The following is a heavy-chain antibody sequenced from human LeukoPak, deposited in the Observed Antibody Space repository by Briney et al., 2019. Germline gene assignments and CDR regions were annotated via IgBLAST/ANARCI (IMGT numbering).Heavy chain of an antibody. V-gene: IGHV3-30*04. J-gene: IGHJ3*02. CDR2: ISYDGSNK. Sequence: GGSLRLSCAASGFTFSSYAMHWVRQAPGKGLEWVAVISYDGSNKYYADSVKGRFTISRDNSKNTLYLQMNSLKAEDTAVYYCAKVDDTRAFDIWGQGTMVTVSS. CDR1: GFTFSSYA. D-gene: IGHD2-2*01. CDR3: AKVDDTRAFDI.